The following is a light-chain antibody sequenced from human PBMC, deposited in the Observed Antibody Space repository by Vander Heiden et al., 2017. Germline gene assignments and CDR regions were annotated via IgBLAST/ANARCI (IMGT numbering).Light chain of an antibody. Sequence: DIQMTQSPSSLSASVGDRVIITCRASQSISSYLNWYQQKPGKAPKLLIYAASSLRSGVPSRFSGSGSGTDFTLTISRLQPEDFATYYCQQRDSTLITCGQGTQMEIK. V-gene: IGKV1-39*01. CDR1: QSISSY. CDR2: AAS. CDR3: QQRDSTLIT. J-gene: IGKJ5*01.